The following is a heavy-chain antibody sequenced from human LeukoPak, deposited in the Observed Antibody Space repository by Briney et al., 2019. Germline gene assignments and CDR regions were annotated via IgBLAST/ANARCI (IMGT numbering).Heavy chain of an antibody. CDR1: GGTFSSYA. CDR2: IIPIFGTA. CDR3: ARDCGGDCLEYFQH. J-gene: IGHJ1*01. Sequence: SVKVSFKASGGTFSSYAISWVRQAPGQGLEWMGRIIPIFGTANYAQKFQGRVTITTDESTSTAYMELSSLRSEDTAVYYCARDCGGDCLEYFQHWGQGTLVTVSS. V-gene: IGHV1-69*05. D-gene: IGHD2-21*02.